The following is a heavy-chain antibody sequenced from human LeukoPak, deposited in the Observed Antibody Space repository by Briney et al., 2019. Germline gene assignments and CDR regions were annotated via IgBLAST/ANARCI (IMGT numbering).Heavy chain of an antibody. CDR1: GFTVSSTY. CDR3: ARVLWIQLWFFDY. J-gene: IGHJ4*02. CDR2: IKQDGSEK. D-gene: IGHD5-18*01. V-gene: IGHV3-7*03. Sequence: GGSLRLSCAASGFTVSSTYMSWVRQAPGKGLEWVANIKQDGSEKYYVDSVKGRFTISRDNAKNSLYLQMNSLRAEDTAVYYCARVLWIQLWFFDYWGQGTLVTVSS.